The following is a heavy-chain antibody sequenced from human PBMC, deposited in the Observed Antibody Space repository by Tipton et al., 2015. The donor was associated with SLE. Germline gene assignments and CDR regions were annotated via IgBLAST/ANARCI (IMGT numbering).Heavy chain of an antibody. CDR3: ARGHYYYDSGSYLNWFDP. J-gene: IGHJ5*02. V-gene: IGHV4-39*07. CDR1: GGSISSSSYY. Sequence: TLSLTCTVSGGSISSSSYYWGWIRQPPGKGLEWIGSIYYSGSTYYNPSLKSRVTISVDTSKNQFSLKLSSVTAADTAVYYCARGHYYYDSGSYLNWFDPWGQGTLVTVSS. D-gene: IGHD3-10*01. CDR2: IYYSGST.